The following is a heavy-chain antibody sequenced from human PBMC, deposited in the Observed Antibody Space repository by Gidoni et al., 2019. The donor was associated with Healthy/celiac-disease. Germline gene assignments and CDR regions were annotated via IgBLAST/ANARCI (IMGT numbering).Heavy chain of an antibody. CDR1: GRSISSYY. D-gene: IGHD6-19*01. CDR3: ARHPMGWLALDDAFDI. J-gene: IGHJ3*02. CDR2: IYYSGST. Sequence: QVQLQESGPGLVKPSETLSLTCTVSGRSISSYYWSWIRQPPGKGLEWIGYIYYSGSTNYNPSLKSRVTISVDTSKNQFSLKLSSVTAADTAVYYCARHPMGWLALDDAFDIWGQGTMVTVSS. V-gene: IGHV4-59*08.